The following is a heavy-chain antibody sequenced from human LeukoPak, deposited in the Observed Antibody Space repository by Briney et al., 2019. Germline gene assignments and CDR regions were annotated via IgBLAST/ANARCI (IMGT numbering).Heavy chain of an antibody. V-gene: IGHV1-69*13. CDR1: GGTFSSYA. Sequence: SVKVSCKASGGTFSSYAIGWVRQAPGQGLEWMGGIIPIFGTANYAQKFQGRVTITADESTSTAYMELSSLRSEDTAVYYCASGESDTARYYFDYWGQGTPVTVSS. CDR2: IIPIFGTA. CDR3: ASGESDTARYYFDY. J-gene: IGHJ4*02. D-gene: IGHD5-18*01.